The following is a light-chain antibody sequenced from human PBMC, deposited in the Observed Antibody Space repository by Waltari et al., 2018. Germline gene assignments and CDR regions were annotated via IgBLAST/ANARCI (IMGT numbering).Light chain of an antibody. CDR1: QSVSSSY. CDR2: SSS. J-gene: IGKJ2*01. Sequence: EIVLTQSPGTLSLSPGARATLSCRASQSVSSSYLAWYQQKPGQAPRLLIYSSSSRATGIPDRFSGSGSGTDFTLTISRLEPEDFAVYYCQQYGNSPRYTFGQGTKLEIK. CDR3: QQYGNSPRYT. V-gene: IGKV3-20*01.